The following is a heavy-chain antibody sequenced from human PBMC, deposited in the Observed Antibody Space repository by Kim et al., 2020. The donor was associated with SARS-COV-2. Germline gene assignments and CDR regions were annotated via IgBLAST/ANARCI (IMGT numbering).Heavy chain of an antibody. CDR2: INTNTGNP. V-gene: IGHV7-4-1*02. Sequence: ASVKVSCKASGYTFTSFAMNWVRQAPGQGLEWMGWINTNTGNPTYAQGFTGRFVFSLDTSVSTAYLQISSLKAEDTAVYYCARDPSITIFGVVITYDAFDIWGPGTMVTVSS. CDR3: ARDPSITIFGVVITYDAFDI. CDR1: GYTFTSFA. D-gene: IGHD3-3*01. J-gene: IGHJ3*02.